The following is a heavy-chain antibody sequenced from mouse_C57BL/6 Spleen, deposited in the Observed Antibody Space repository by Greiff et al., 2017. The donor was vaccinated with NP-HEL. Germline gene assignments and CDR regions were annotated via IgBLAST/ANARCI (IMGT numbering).Heavy chain of an antibody. V-gene: IGHV1-4*01. Sequence: VKLMESGAELARPGASVKMSCKASGYTFTSYTMHWVKQRPGQGLEWIGYINPSSGYTKYNQKFKDKATLTADKSSSTAYMQLSSLTSEDSAVYYCGYSNYGYFDVWGTGTTVTVSS. D-gene: IGHD2-5*01. CDR1: GYTFTSYT. J-gene: IGHJ1*03. CDR3: GYSNYGYFDV. CDR2: INPSSGYT.